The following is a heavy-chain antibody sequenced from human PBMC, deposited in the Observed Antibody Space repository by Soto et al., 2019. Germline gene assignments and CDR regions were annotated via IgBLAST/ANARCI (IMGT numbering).Heavy chain of an antibody. CDR1: GFTFSNYG. CDR2: ISYDGNYQ. J-gene: IGHJ6*02. D-gene: IGHD3-10*01. Sequence: QVQLVESGGGVVQPGGSLRLSCAASGFTFSNYGVHRVRQAPGSGLEWVALISYDGNYQYYADAVKGRFAISRDNSKDTLYLEMTSLRSEDTAIYYCAKDRRVRDGLDVWGQGTTVTVSS. CDR3: AKDRRVRDGLDV. V-gene: IGHV3-30*18.